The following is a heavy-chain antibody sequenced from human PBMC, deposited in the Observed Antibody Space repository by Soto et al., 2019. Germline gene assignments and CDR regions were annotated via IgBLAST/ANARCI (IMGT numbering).Heavy chain of an antibody. Sequence: PGGSLGLSRAASGVTFSTYGMNWVRQAPGKGLEWVSTIGTRSDIYYAESVKGRFTISRDNAKNSLSLQMNSLRVEDTAVYYCAREETAWPLAYGLDVWGQGTAVTVSS. D-gene: IGHD2-21*02. V-gene: IGHV3-21*01. J-gene: IGHJ6*02. CDR2: IGTRSDI. CDR1: GVTFSTYG. CDR3: AREETAWPLAYGLDV.